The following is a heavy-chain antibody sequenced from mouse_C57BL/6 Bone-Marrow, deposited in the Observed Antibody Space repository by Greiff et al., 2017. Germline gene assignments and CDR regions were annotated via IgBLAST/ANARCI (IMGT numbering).Heavy chain of an antibody. CDR1: GFTFSSYA. V-gene: IGHV5-4*03. J-gene: IGHJ4*01. CDR3: ARVYYYAMDY. CDR2: ISDGGSYT. Sequence: DVKLQESGGGLVKPGGSLKLSCAASGFTFSSYAMSWVRQTPEKRLEWVATISDGGSYTYYPDNVKGRFTISRDNAKNNLYLQMSHLKSEDTAMYYCARVYYYAMDYWGQGTSVTVSS.